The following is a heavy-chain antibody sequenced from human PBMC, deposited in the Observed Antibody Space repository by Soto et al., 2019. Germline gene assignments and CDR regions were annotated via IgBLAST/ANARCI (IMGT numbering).Heavy chain of an antibody. CDR2: IYYSGST. J-gene: IGHJ6*02. CDR3: ARVYSDYYYYGMDV. CDR1: DRSIIRYY. D-gene: IGHD1-26*01. Sequence: PSEALPLPCTGFDRSIIRYYWSWIRQRPGKGLEWIGYIYYSGSTNYNPSLKSRVTISVDTSKNQFSLKLSSVTAADTAVYYCARVYSDYYYYGMDVWGQGTTVTVSS. V-gene: IGHV4-59*01.